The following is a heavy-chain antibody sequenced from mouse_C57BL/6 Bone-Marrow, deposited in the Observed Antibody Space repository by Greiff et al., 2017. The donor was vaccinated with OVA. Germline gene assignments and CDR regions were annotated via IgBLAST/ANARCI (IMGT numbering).Heavy chain of an antibody. J-gene: IGHJ4*01. Sequence: VQLQQSGAELVKPGASVKLSCTASGFNIKDYYMHWVKQRTEQGLEWIGRIDPEDGETKYAPTFQGKATITADTSSNTAYLQLSSLTSEDTAVYYCAVIYYGGSRDYWGQGTSVTVSS. CDR1: GFNIKDYY. CDR3: AVIYYGGSRDY. V-gene: IGHV14-2*01. CDR2: IDPEDGET. D-gene: IGHD2-1*01.